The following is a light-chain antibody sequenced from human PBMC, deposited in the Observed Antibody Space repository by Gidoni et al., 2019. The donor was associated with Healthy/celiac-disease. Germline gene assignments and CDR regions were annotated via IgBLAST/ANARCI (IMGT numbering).Light chain of an antibody. CDR1: QGISSY. J-gene: IGKJ5*01. Sequence: AIRMTQSPSSLSASTGARVTITCRASQGISSYLAWYQQKPGKAPKLLIYAASTLQSGVPSRFSGSGSGTDFTLTISCLQSEDFATYYCQQYYSYPLITFGQGTRLEIK. CDR2: AAS. V-gene: IGKV1-8*01. CDR3: QQYYSYPLIT.